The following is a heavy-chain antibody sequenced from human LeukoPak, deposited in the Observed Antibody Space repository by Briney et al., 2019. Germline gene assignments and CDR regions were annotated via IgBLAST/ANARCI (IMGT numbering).Heavy chain of an antibody. D-gene: IGHD2-2*01. CDR2: IYYSGST. Sequence: PSETLSLTCTVSGGSISSSSYYWGWIRQPPGKGLEWIGSIYYSGSTYYTPSLKSRVTISVDTSKNQLSLKVSSVTAADTAVYYCARLCSSTSCLVDYWGQGTLVTVSS. CDR1: GGSISSSSYY. CDR3: ARLCSSTSCLVDY. J-gene: IGHJ4*02. V-gene: IGHV4-39*01.